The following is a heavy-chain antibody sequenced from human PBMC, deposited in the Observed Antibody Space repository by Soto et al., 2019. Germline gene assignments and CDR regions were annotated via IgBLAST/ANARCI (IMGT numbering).Heavy chain of an antibody. D-gene: IGHD2-15*01. J-gene: IGHJ4*01. CDR2: ISYDGCNK. Sequence: GGSLRLSRAASGFTFSGDGMHWVGLAPGKGLEWVAVISYDGCNKYYADSVKGRFTISRDNSKTSLYLQMNSLRAVDMAGYYCAKEKTYCSGGICFIGGRDYWGQGTLVPSPQ. CDR3: AKEKTYCSGGICFIGGRDY. CDR1: GFTFSGDG. V-gene: IGHV3-30*18.